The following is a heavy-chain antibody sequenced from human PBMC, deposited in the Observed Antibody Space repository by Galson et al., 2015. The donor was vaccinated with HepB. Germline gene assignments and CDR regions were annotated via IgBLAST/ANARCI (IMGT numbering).Heavy chain of an antibody. V-gene: IGHV1-3*01. CDR1: GYTFTSYA. D-gene: IGHD2-2*01. CDR2: INAGNGNT. CDR3: ARPYASTLPGFDY. Sequence: SVKVSCKASGYTFTSYAMHWVRQAPGQRLEWMGWINAGNGNTKYSQKFQGRVTITRDASASTAYMELSSLRSEDTAVYYCARPYASTLPGFDYWGQGTLVTVSS. J-gene: IGHJ4*02.